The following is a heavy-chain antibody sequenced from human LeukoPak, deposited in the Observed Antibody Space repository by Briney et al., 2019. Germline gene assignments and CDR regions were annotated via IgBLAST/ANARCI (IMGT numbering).Heavy chain of an antibody. V-gene: IGHV3-74*01. CDR3: VVGGSPGY. J-gene: IGHJ4*02. CDR2: ISTDGYTT. CDR1: GLAFSAYK. Sequence: GGSMRLSCAASGLAFSAYKMHWVRQAPRKGLVWVSRISTDGYTTDYADFVQGRFTASRDNTKNTWSLGMNSLRAEDTAVYYCVVGGSPGYWGQGTLVTVSS. D-gene: IGHD2-15*01.